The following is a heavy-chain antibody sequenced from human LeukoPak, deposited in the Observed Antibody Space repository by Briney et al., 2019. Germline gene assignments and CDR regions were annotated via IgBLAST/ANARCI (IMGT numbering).Heavy chain of an antibody. CDR2: KKQDGSEK. CDR1: RFTFSSYW. V-gene: IGHV3-7*01. CDR3: ARGVWAPFDS. D-gene: IGHD7-27*01. Sequence: GGSLRLSCAASRFTFSSYWMSWVRPAPGRGLEWVANKKQDGSEKYCVDSVKGRFTMSRDNAKNSMYLEMNSLGAEDTAVYYCARGVWAPFDSWGQGTLVSVSS. J-gene: IGHJ4*02.